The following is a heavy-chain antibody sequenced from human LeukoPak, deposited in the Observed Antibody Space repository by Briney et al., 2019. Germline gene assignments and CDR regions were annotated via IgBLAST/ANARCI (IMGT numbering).Heavy chain of an antibody. V-gene: IGHV1-2*02. J-gene: IGHJ4*02. Sequence: ASVKVSCKASGYIFTGYYMHWVRQAPGQGLEWMGWINPNSGDTNYAQKFQGRVTMTRDTSISTAYMELSRLRSDDTAVYYCARAGQQWLFYFDYWGQGTLVTVSS. CDR3: ARAGQQWLFYFDY. CDR1: GYIFTGYY. D-gene: IGHD6-19*01. CDR2: INPNSGDT.